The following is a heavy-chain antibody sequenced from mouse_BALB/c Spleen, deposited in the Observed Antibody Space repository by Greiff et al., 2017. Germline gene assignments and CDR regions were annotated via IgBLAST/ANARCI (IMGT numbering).Heavy chain of an antibody. CDR3: AYYGYGSFAY. V-gene: IGHV5-9-4*01. D-gene: IGHD1-2*01. CDR1: GFTFSSYA. Sequence: EVHLVESGGGLVKPGGSLKLSCAASGFTFSSYAMPWVRQSPEKRLEWVAEISSGGSYTYYPETVTGRFTISGDNAKNTLYLEMSSLRSEDTAMYYCAYYGYGSFAYWGQGTLVTVSA. CDR2: ISSGGSYT. J-gene: IGHJ3*01.